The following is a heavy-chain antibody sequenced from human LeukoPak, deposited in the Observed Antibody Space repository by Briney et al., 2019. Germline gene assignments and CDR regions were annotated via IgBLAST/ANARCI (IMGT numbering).Heavy chain of an antibody. J-gene: IGHJ4*02. V-gene: IGHV3-23*01. CDR3: AKAARYYYDSSGYLDY. CDR2: INGGGGRT. Sequence: GGSLRLSCAASGFTFSSYAMGWVHQAPGKGLEWVSAINGGGGRTYYADSVKGRFTISRDNSKNTLYLQMNSLRAEDTAVYYCAKAARYYYDSSGYLDYWGQGTLVTVSS. D-gene: IGHD3-22*01. CDR1: GFTFSSYA.